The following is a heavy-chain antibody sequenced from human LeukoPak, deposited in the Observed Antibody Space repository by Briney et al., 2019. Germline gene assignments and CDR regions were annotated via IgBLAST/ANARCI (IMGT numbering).Heavy chain of an antibody. Sequence: ASVKVSCKASGYTFTSYYMHWVRQAPGQGLEWMGIINPSGGGTTYAQNFQGRVTMTRDTSTSAVYMELSSLRSEDTAVYYCARDGEGAAISVNYWFDPWGQGTLVTVSS. J-gene: IGHJ5*02. CDR3: ARDGEGAAISVNYWFDP. CDR1: GYTFTSYY. D-gene: IGHD2-2*02. V-gene: IGHV1-46*01. CDR2: INPSGGGT.